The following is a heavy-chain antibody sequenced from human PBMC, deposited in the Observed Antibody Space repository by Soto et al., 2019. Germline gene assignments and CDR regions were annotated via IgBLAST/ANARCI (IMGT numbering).Heavy chain of an antibody. Sequence: QVHLQESGPGLVRPSETLSLTCTVSGVSLKTYYWSWIRLPPGGGLEWIGYIFSSGSPNYNPSLRSRFTMSVETYNNQFSLKMSSVTAADTAVYYCARVAGISYYNHMDVWGKGTTVTVSS. CDR2: IFSSGSP. CDR3: ARVAGISYYNHMDV. D-gene: IGHD1-20*01. V-gene: IGHV4-59*01. J-gene: IGHJ6*03. CDR1: GVSLKTYY.